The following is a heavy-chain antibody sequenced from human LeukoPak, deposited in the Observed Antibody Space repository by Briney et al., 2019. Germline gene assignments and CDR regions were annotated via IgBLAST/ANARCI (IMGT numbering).Heavy chain of an antibody. CDR1: GGSISSNY. CDR3: ARHQASSGSPRSDY. V-gene: IGHV4-59*08. D-gene: IGHD3-10*01. CDR2: IYYSGST. Sequence: SETLSLTCTVSGGSISSNYWSWIRQSPGKGLEWIGHIYYSGSTNYNPSLKSRVTISVDTSKNQFSLKLNSVTAADTAVYYCARHQASSGSPRSDYWGQGTLVTVSS. J-gene: IGHJ4*02.